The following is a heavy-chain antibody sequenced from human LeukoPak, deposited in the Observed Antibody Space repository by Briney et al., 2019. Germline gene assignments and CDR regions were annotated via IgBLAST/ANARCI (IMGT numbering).Heavy chain of an antibody. V-gene: IGHV4-4*07. J-gene: IGHJ6*02. CDR3: AKRYSSSWYHYYYGMDV. CDR1: GDSISSYY. D-gene: IGHD6-13*01. CDR2: IYSSGST. Sequence: ASETLSLTCTVSGDSISSYYWSWIRQPAGKGLEWIGRIYSSGSTNYNPSLKSRVTISVDTSKNQFSLKLSSVTAADTAVYYCAKRYSSSWYHYYYGMDVWGQGTTVTVSS.